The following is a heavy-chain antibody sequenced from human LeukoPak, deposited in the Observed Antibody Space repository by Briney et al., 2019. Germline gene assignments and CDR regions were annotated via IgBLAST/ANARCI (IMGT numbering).Heavy chain of an antibody. Sequence: PSETLSLTCAVYGGSFSGYYWSWIRQPPGRGLEWIGEINHSGSTNYNPSLKSRVTISVDTSKNQFSLKLSSVTAADTAVYYCAAPRVGYCSSTSCPNWFDPWGQGTLVTVSS. CDR3: AAPRVGYCSSTSCPNWFDP. V-gene: IGHV4-34*01. CDR1: GGSFSGYY. D-gene: IGHD2-2*01. J-gene: IGHJ5*02. CDR2: INHSGST.